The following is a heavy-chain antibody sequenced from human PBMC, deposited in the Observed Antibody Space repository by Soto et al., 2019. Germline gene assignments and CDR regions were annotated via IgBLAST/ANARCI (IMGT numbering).Heavy chain of an antibody. V-gene: IGHV3-74*01. CDR1: GFTFSTYG. CDR2: INADGTTT. J-gene: IGHJ5*02. CDR3: ATVATHSYNWVDP. Sequence: GGSQILSCAASGFTFSTYGMHWVRQAPGKGLVWVSRINADGTTTTYADSVKGRFTISRDNAKNTLYLQMNSLRAEDTAVYFCATVATHSYNWVDPWGQGTLVTVSS. D-gene: IGHD3-3*02.